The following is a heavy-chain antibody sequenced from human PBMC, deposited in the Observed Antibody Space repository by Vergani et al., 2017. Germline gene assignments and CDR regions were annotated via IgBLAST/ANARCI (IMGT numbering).Heavy chain of an antibody. CDR2: LSTTGGATHT. D-gene: IGHD6-13*01. Sequence: QAQLQESGPGLVKPSETLSLTCHVFGVSVTAYNCNWIRQAPGKGREWIGSLSTTGGATHTSHNPSLTSRVSISVDTSKSQFSQRLTSVTAADSAIYYCAGDTHSWQRADRWGQGLLVSVSS. CDR3: AGDTHSWQRADR. V-gene: IGHV4-59*02. CDR1: GVSVTAYN. J-gene: IGHJ5*02.